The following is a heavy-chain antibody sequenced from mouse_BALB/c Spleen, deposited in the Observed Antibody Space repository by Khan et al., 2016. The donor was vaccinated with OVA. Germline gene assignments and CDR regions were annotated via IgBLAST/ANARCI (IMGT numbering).Heavy chain of an antibody. CDR1: GYTFTSFW. CDR3: TRDRIDY. Sequence: VQLQESGAELAKPGASVKMSCKASGYTFTSFWMHWVKQRPGQGLEWIGYINPTSGYTDYNEKFKDRVTLSADKSSSTAYMQLSSLTSEDSAVYFCTRDRIDYWGQGTTVTGSS. CDR2: INPTSGYT. J-gene: IGHJ2*01. V-gene: IGHV1-7*01.